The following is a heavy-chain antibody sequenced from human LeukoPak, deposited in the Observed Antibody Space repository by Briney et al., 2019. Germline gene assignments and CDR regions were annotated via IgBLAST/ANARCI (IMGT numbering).Heavy chain of an antibody. J-gene: IGHJ4*02. Sequence: PSETLSLTCTVSGGSISSYYWSWIRQPPGKGLEWIGYIYYSGSTNYNPSLKSRVTISVDTSKNQFSLKLSSVTAADTAVYYCARELVGYFDWLPGPLDYWGQGTLVTVSS. CDR1: GGSISSYY. V-gene: IGHV4-59*01. CDR3: ARELVGYFDWLPGPLDY. CDR2: IYYSGST. D-gene: IGHD3-9*01.